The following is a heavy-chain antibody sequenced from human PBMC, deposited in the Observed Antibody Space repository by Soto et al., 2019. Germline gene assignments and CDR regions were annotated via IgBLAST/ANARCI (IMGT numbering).Heavy chain of an antibody. CDR2: IYYSGST. CDR3: ASPEIAFYNWFDP. V-gene: IGHV4-39*01. CDR1: GGSISSSSYY. D-gene: IGHD3-3*02. J-gene: IGHJ5*02. Sequence: SETLSLTCIVSGGSISSSSYYWGWIRQPPGKGLEWIGSIYYSGSTYYNPSLKSRVTISVDTSKNQFSLKLSSVTAANTAVYYCASPEIAFYNWFDPWGQGTLVTVSS.